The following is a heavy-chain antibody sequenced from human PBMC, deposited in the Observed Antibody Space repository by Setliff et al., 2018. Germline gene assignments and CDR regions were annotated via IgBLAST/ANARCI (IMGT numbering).Heavy chain of an antibody. V-gene: IGHV1-18*01. CDR3: AKEPAVTMTESIRRSYYHYALDF. Sequence: ASVKVSCKASGYTFTYYGISWVRQAPGQGLEWMGWISGHNGNTNYAQKFQGRVTLATDTSTDTAYMELRGLRFDDTAIYYCAKEPAVTMTESIRRSYYHYALDFWGQGTAVTVSS. D-gene: IGHD3-22*01. CDR1: GYTFTYYG. CDR2: ISGHNGNT. J-gene: IGHJ6*02.